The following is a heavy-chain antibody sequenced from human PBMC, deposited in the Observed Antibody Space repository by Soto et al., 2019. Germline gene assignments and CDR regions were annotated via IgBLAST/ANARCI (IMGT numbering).Heavy chain of an antibody. CDR3: ARKIVLVPGATGAYFDA. V-gene: IGHV4-30-4*01. CDR2: IDYSGST. Sequence: VQLQESGPGLVKASQTLSLTCTVSDDSITNADYYWSWIRHSPGKGLGWIGHIDYSGSTDFNPSLKVRIAIPVDTSKKHFSLKLRSVTDAETALYYCARKIVLVPGATGAYFDAWGQGTLVTVSS. CDR1: DDSITNADYY. D-gene: IGHD3-10*01. J-gene: IGHJ4*02.